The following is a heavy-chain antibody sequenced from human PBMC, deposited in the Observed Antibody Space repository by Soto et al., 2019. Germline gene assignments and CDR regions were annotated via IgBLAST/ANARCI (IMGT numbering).Heavy chain of an antibody. J-gene: IGHJ6*02. CDR3: AADKLGYCSSTSCYGYYYGMDV. D-gene: IGHD2-2*01. V-gene: IGHV1-58*01. Sequence: ASVKVSCKASGFTFTSSAVQWVRQARGQRLEWIGWIVVGSGNTNYAQKFQERVTITRDMSTSTAYMELSSLRSEDTAVYYCAADKLGYCSSTSCYGYYYGMDVWGQGTTVTVS. CDR2: IVVGSGNT. CDR1: GFTFTSSA.